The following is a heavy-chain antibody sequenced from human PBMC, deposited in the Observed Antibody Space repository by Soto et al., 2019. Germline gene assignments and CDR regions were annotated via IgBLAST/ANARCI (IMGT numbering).Heavy chain of an antibody. CDR2: ISYDGSKK. Sequence: GGSLRLSCATSGFTFSTYGMHWVRQTPGKGLEWVALISYDGSKKYYADSVKGRFTISRDNSKNTLYLQMNSLRPEDTAIYYCAKDQYFATVTTSVGHFDYWGEGTLVTVS. D-gene: IGHD4-17*01. V-gene: IGHV3-30*18. J-gene: IGHJ4*02. CDR3: AKDQYFATVTTSVGHFDY. CDR1: GFTFSTYG.